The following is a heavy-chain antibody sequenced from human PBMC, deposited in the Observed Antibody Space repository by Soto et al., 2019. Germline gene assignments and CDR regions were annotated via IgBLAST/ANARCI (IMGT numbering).Heavy chain of an antibody. V-gene: IGHV4-59*01. J-gene: IGHJ4*02. D-gene: IGHD3-9*01. CDR2: SYYSGST. CDR3: ARVGPRSYYDILTGYFGFDY. CDR1: GGSISSYY. Sequence: QVQLQESGPGLVKPSETLSLTCTVSGGSISSYYWSWIRQPPGKGLEWIGYSYYSGSTNYNPSLKSRVTISVDTSKNQFSLKLSSVTAADTAVYYCARVGPRSYYDILTGYFGFDYWGQGTLVTVSS.